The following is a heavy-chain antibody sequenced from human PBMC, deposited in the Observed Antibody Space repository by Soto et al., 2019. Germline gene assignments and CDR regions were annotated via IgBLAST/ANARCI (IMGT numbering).Heavy chain of an antibody. CDR3: ARDNGNYGSGSFAH. J-gene: IGHJ4*02. V-gene: IGHV3-23*01. Sequence: EVQLLESGGGLVQPGGSLRLSCAASGFTFSSYALNWVRQAPGKGLEWVSALSGTGDSADYANSVKGRFTISRDDSKTTLYLVMSSLRVEDTAIYYCARDNGNYGSGSFAHWGQGTLVTVSS. D-gene: IGHD3-10*01. CDR1: GFTFSSYA. CDR2: LSGTGDSA.